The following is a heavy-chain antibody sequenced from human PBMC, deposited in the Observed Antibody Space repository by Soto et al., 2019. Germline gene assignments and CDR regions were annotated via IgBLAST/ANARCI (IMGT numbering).Heavy chain of an antibody. CDR3: AKDTNGDYVSAFDI. CDR2: ISWNSGSI. J-gene: IGHJ3*02. D-gene: IGHD4-17*01. Sequence: EVQLVESGGGLVQPGRSLRLSCAASGFTFDDYAMHWVRQAPGKGLEWVSGISWNSGSIGYADSVKGRFTISRDNAKNYLYLQMNSLRAEDTALYYCAKDTNGDYVSAFDIWGQGTMVTVSS. CDR1: GFTFDDYA. V-gene: IGHV3-9*01.